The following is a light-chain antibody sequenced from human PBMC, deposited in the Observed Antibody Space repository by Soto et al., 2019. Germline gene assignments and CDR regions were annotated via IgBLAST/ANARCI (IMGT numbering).Light chain of an antibody. CDR1: QSVLFSPTNMNS. CDR3: QQYYSSPPT. J-gene: IGKJ2*01. Sequence: DIVMTQSPDSLAVSLGERATINCKSTQSVLFSPTNMNSLAWYQQKPGQPPKLLIYWASTRDSGVPDRFSGSGSVTEFTLTISSLQAEDVAVYYCQQYYSSPPTFGQGTQLEIK. V-gene: IGKV4-1*01. CDR2: WAS.